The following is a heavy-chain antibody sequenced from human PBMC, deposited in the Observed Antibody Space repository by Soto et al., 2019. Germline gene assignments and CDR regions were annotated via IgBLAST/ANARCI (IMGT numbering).Heavy chain of an antibody. V-gene: IGHV3-7*03. CDR2: IKQEGGEK. J-gene: IGHJ4*02. D-gene: IGHD2-21*02. CDR1: GFTFSSHW. CDR3: SRGGDSYIDY. Sequence: GGSLRLSCAASGFTFSSHWMVWVRQPPGKGLEWVANIKQEGGEKSYVDSVKGRFTVSRDNAQNSLYLQMNSLRVEDTAMYYCSRGGDSYIDYWGQGALVTVSS.